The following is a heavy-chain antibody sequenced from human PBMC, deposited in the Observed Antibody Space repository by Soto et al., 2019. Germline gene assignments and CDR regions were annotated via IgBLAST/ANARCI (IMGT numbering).Heavy chain of an antibody. CDR1: GGSFSGYY. D-gene: IGHD3-10*01. Sequence: QVQLQQWGAGLLKPSETLSLTCAVYGGSFSGYYWSWIRQPPGKGLEWIGEINHSGSTNYNPSLKRRVTLAVDTSKNHFSLKLSSVTAAVTAVYYGAGGPSGFGEFPETTAYYFDYWGQGTLVTVSS. CDR2: INHSGST. CDR3: AGGPSGFGEFPETTAYYFDY. J-gene: IGHJ4*02. V-gene: IGHV4-34*01.